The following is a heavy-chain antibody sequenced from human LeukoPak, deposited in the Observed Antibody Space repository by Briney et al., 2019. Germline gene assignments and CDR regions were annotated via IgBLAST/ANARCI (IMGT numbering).Heavy chain of an antibody. CDR3: ASHSVGVLPIATFDY. CDR2: IKQDGSEI. J-gene: IGHJ4*02. Sequence: GGSLRLSCAASGFTFSNAWMSWVRQAPGKGLEWVANIKQDGSEIYYVDSVKGRFTISRDNPKKSLFLQMNSLRAEDTAMYFCASHSVGVLPIATFDYWGQGTLVTVSS. D-gene: IGHD2-2*01. V-gene: IGHV3-7*01. CDR1: GFTFSNAW.